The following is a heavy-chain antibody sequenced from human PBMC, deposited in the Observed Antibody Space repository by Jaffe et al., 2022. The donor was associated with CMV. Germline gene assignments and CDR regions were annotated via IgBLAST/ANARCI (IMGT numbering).Heavy chain of an antibody. J-gene: IGHJ4*02. CDR1: GYTFSSYG. CDR2: IYPHDSDT. CDR3: AKPRYSGYDLAL. Sequence: EVQLVQSGAEVKKAGESLKISCKAFGYTFSSYGIAWVRQMPGKGLEWMGIIYPHDSDTRYSPSFQGRVTISADKSVSTAYLQWSSLRASDTAMYYCAKPRYSGYDLALWGQGTLVTVSS. V-gene: IGHV5-51*01. D-gene: IGHD5-12*01.